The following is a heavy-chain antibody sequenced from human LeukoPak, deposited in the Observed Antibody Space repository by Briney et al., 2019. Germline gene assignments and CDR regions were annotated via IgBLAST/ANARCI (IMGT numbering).Heavy chain of an antibody. CDR3: ARGTYDSSGYQFDY. Sequence: ASVKVSCKASGYTFTGYYMHWVRQAPGQGLEWMGWINPNSGGTNYAQKFQGWVTMTRDTSISTAYMELSRLRSDDTAVYYCARGTYDSSGYQFDYWGQGTLVTVSS. J-gene: IGHJ4*02. V-gene: IGHV1-2*04. D-gene: IGHD3-22*01. CDR2: INPNSGGT. CDR1: GYTFTGYY.